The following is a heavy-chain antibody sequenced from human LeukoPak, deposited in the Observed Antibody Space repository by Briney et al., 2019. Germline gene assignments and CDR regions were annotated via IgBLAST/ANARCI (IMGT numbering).Heavy chain of an antibody. D-gene: IGHD3-10*01. CDR1: GFTVSSNY. Sequence: GGSLRLSCAASGFTVSSNYMSWVRQAPGKGLEWVSAISGSGGSTYYADSVKGRFTISRDNSKNTLYLQMNSLRAEDTAVYYCAKGVVLLWFGELFLFDYWGQGTLVTVSS. V-gene: IGHV3-23*01. CDR3: AKGVVLLWFGELFLFDY. CDR2: ISGSGGST. J-gene: IGHJ4*02.